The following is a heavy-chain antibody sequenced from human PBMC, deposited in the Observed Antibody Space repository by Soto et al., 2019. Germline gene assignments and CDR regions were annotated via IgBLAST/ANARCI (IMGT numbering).Heavy chain of an antibody. V-gene: IGHV3-33*07. Sequence: PGGSLRLSCAASGFPFRSFIMYWVRQPPGKGLEWVALIWYDGTNTYYTDSVKGRFTISRDNSKSTLYLQMNSLRAEDTAVYYCARWGIRADYYYYYGMDVWGQGTTVTISS. CDR1: GFPFRSFI. CDR2: IWYDGTNT. D-gene: IGHD3-10*01. J-gene: IGHJ6*02. CDR3: ARWGIRADYYYYYGMDV.